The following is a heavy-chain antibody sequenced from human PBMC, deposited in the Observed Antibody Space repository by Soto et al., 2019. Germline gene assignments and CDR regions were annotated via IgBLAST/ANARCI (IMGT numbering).Heavy chain of an antibody. D-gene: IGHD2-2*01. CDR1: GYSFTSYW. Sequence: PGESLKISCKGSGYSFTSYWISWVRQMPGKGLEWMGLIDPSDSYTNYSPSFQGHVTISADKSISTAYLQWSTLKASDTAMYYCARHRGYCSSASCPNWFDPWGQGTLVTVYS. V-gene: IGHV5-10-1*01. CDR3: ARHRGYCSSASCPNWFDP. CDR2: IDPSDSYT. J-gene: IGHJ5*02.